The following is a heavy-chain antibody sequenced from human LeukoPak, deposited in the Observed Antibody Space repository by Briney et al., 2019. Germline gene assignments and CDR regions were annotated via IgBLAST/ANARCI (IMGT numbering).Heavy chain of an antibody. CDR2: IYYSGST. D-gene: IGHD2/OR15-2a*01. J-gene: IGHJ4*02. V-gene: IGHV4-59*01. CDR3: ARELKVGNTGYYFDY. Sequence: SETLSLTCTVSRGSISDYYWSWIRQPPGEGLEWIGYIYYSGSTNYNPSLKSRVTISLDTSKNQFSLNLNSETAADTAVYYCARELKVGNTGYYFDYWGQGTLVTVSS. CDR1: RGSISDYY.